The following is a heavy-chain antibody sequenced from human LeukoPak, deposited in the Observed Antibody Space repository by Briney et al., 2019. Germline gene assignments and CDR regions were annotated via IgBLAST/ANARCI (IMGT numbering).Heavy chain of an antibody. J-gene: IGHJ1*01. CDR3: AKDLNYDILTGYPELFQH. D-gene: IGHD3-9*01. CDR1: GFTFSSYA. CDR2: ISGSGGST. V-gene: IGHV3-23*01. Sequence: QTGGSLRLSCAASGFTFSSYAMSWVRQAPGKGLEWVSAISGSGGSTYYADSVKGRSTISRDNSKNTLYLQMNSLRAEDTAVYYCAKDLNYDILTGYPELFQHWGQGTLVTVSS.